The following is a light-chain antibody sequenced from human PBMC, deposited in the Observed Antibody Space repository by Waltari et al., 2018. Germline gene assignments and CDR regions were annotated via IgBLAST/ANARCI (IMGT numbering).Light chain of an antibody. J-gene: IGLJ2*01. CDR3: QSHDANHYVV. Sequence: NFMLTQPHSVSESPGKTVTISCTRSSGSIASNYVQGYQRRPGSVPTTVIYEDNQRPSGVPDRFSGSIDSSSNSASLTISGLQTEDEADYYCQSHDANHYVVFGGGTKVTVL. V-gene: IGLV6-57*03. CDR1: SGSIASNY. CDR2: EDN.